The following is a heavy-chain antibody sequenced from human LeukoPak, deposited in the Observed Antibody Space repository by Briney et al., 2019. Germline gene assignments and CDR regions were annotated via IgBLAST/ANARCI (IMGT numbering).Heavy chain of an antibody. CDR3: AKAASSSWPSYYYGMDV. CDR2: ISYDGSNK. CDR1: GFTFSSYG. J-gene: IGHJ6*02. V-gene: IGHV3-30*18. D-gene: IGHD6-13*01. Sequence: PGGSLRLSCAASGFTFSSYGMHWVRQAPGKGLEWVAVISYDGSNKYYADSVKGRFTISRDNSKNTLYLQMNSLRADDTAVYYCAKAASSSWPSYYYGMDVWGQGTTVTVSS.